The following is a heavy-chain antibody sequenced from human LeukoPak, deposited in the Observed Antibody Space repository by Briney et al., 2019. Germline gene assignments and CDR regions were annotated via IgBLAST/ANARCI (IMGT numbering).Heavy chain of an antibody. CDR3: ARPYSAAYYYYYYMDV. CDR2: INHSGST. J-gene: IGHJ6*03. Sequence: TSETLSLTCAVYGGSFSGYYWSWIRQPPGKGLEWIGEINHSGSTNYNPSLKSRDTISVDTSKNQFSLKLSSVTAADTAVYYCARPYSAAYYYYYYMDVWGKGTTVTVSS. V-gene: IGHV4-34*01. CDR1: GGSFSGYY. D-gene: IGHD2-2*01.